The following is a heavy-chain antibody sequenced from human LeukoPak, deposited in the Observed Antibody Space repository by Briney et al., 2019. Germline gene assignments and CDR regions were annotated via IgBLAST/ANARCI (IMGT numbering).Heavy chain of an antibody. V-gene: IGHV1-18*01. Sequence: GASVKVSCKASGYTFTSYGISWVRQAPGQGLEWMGWISAYNGNTNYAQKLQGRVTMTTDTSTSTAYMELRSLRSDDTAVYYCARDRGGLRYFDWLSWFDPWAREPWSPSHQ. CDR1: GYTFTSYG. CDR2: ISAYNGNT. J-gene: IGHJ5*02. D-gene: IGHD3-9*01. CDR3: ARDRGGLRYFDWLSWFDP.